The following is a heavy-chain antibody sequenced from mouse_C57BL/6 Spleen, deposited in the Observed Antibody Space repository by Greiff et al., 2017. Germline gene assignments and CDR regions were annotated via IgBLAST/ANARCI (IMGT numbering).Heavy chain of an antibody. Sequence: VKLVESGPGLVAPSQRLSITCTVSGFSLPSYGVHWVRQPPGTGLEWLVVIWSDGSTTYNSALKSRLSISKDNSKSQVFLKMNSLQTDDTAMYXCARHDPLRGYFDVWGTGTTVTVSS. CDR2: IWSDGST. J-gene: IGHJ1*03. D-gene: IGHD1-1*01. CDR3: ARHDPLRGYFDV. V-gene: IGHV2-6-1*01. CDR1: GFSLPSYG.